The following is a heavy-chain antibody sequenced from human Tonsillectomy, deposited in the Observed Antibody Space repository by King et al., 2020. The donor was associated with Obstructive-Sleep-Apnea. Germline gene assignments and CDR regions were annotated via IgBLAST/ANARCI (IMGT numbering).Heavy chain of an antibody. CDR1: GYIFTSNW. Sequence: AQLVQSGAEVKKPGESLRISCEGSGYIFTSNWINWVRQMPGKGLEWMGRIDPSDSYTDYSPSFEGHVTISADKSISTVYLQWSSLKAPDTAMYFCARRESGRGTYHFDYWGQGTLVTVSS. D-gene: IGHD1-26*01. CDR3: ARRESGRGTYHFDY. J-gene: IGHJ4*02. CDR2: IDPSDSYT. V-gene: IGHV5-10-1*01.